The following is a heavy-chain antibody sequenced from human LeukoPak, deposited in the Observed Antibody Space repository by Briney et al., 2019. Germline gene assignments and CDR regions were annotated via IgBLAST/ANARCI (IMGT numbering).Heavy chain of an antibody. D-gene: IGHD6-19*01. J-gene: IGHJ4*02. CDR3: ARFALGPIAVAPYFDY. CDR1: GFTFSSYW. CDR2: IKQDGSEK. V-gene: IGHV3-7*01. Sequence: GGSLRLSCAASGFTFSSYWMSWVRQAPGKGLEWVANIKQDGSEKYYVDSVKGRFTISRDNAKNSLYLQMNSLRAEDTAVYHCARFALGPIAVAPYFDYWGQGTLVTVSS.